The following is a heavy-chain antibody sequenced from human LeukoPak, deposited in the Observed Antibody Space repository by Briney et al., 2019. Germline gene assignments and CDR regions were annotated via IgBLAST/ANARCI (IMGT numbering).Heavy chain of an antibody. J-gene: IGHJ4*02. Sequence: GGSLRLSCAASGFTFSSYAMSWVRQAPGEGLEWVSAISGSGGSTYYADSVKGRFTISRDNSKNTLYLQMNSLRAEDTAVYYCAKGSNSGITMVRGVIKSYFDYWGQGTLVTVSS. CDR2: ISGSGGST. V-gene: IGHV3-23*01. CDR1: GFTFSSYA. D-gene: IGHD3-10*01. CDR3: AKGSNSGITMVRGVIKSYFDY.